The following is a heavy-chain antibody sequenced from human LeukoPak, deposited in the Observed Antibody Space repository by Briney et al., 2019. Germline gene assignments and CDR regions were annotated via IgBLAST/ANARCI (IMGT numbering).Heavy chain of an antibody. D-gene: IGHD3-22*01. V-gene: IGHV4-34*01. CDR1: GGSFSGYY. CDR2: INHSGST. CDR3: ARHLHYSSGYYSASNWFDP. J-gene: IGHJ5*02. Sequence: SETLSLTCAVYGGSFSGYYWSWIRQPPGKGLEWIGEINHSGSTNYNPSLKSRVTISVDTSKNQFSLKLSSVTAADTAVYYCARHLHYSSGYYSASNWFDPWGQGTLVTVSS.